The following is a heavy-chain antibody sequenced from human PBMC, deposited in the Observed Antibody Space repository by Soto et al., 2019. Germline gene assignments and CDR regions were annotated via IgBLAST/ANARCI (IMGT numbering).Heavy chain of an antibody. D-gene: IGHD6-25*01. J-gene: IGHJ6*02. CDR1: GFTFSIYG. Sequence: QVQLVESGGGVVQPGRSLRLSCAASGFTFSIYGMHWALQAPGKGLEWVAVISYAGSNKYYADSVKGRFTISRDKSKNTLYLQMNSLRAEDTAVYYCAKDRRPNYYYGMDVWGQWTTVTVSS. V-gene: IGHV3-30*18. CDR3: AKDRRPNYYYGMDV. CDR2: ISYAGSNK.